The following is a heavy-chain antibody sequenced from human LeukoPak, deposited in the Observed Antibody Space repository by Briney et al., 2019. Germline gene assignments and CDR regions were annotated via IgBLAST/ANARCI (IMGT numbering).Heavy chain of an antibody. V-gene: IGHV4-59*11. D-gene: IGHD5-24*01. CDR1: GGSISSHY. CDR2: IYYSGST. CDR3: ARPGYSGYYYYMDV. J-gene: IGHJ6*03. Sequence: SETLSLTCTVSGGSISSHYWSWIRQPPGRGLEWIGYIYYSGSTNYNPSLKSRVTISVDTSKNQFSLKLSSVTAADTAVYYCARPGYSGYYYYMDVWGKGTTVTVSS.